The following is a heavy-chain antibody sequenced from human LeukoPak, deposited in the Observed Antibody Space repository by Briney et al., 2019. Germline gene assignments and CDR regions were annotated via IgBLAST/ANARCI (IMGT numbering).Heavy chain of an antibody. Sequence: GGSLRLSCAASGFTVSSNYMSWVRQAPGKGLEWVSVIYSGGSTYYADSVKGRFTISRDNSKNTLYPQMNSLRAEDTAVYYCARGPRGGYLPYYYYYMDVWGKGTTVTVSS. CDR3: ARGPRGGYLPYYYYYMDV. CDR1: GFTVSSNY. CDR2: IYSGGST. V-gene: IGHV3-53*01. J-gene: IGHJ6*03. D-gene: IGHD2-21*01.